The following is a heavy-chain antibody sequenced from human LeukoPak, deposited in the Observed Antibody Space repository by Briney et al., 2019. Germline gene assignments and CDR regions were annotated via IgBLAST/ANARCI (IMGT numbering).Heavy chain of an antibody. J-gene: IGHJ4*02. CDR1: GFTVSDNY. CDR3: VKDCCGDSFFDY. CDR2: IGEQYDDT. Sequence: GGSLRLSCAASGFTVSDNYMSWVRQTPGKGLEWVSTIGEQYDDTHYADSVKGRFTISRDNSKNTVFLLMNSLRAEDTAVYYCVKDCCGDSFFDYWGQGALVAVSS. D-gene: IGHD2-21*02. V-gene: IGHV3-53*01.